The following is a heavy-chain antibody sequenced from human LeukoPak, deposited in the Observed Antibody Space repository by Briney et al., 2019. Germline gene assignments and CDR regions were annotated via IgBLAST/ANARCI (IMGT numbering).Heavy chain of an antibody. CDR2: ISYDGSNK. CDR1: GFTFSSYG. Sequence: GGSLRLSCAASGFTFSSYGMHWVRQAPGKGLEWVAVISYDGSNKYYADSVKGRFTISRDNSKNTLYLQMNSLRAEDTAVYYCAKDRYSSGWHYFDYWGQGTLVTVSS. J-gene: IGHJ4*02. V-gene: IGHV3-30*18. CDR3: AKDRYSSGWHYFDY. D-gene: IGHD6-19*01.